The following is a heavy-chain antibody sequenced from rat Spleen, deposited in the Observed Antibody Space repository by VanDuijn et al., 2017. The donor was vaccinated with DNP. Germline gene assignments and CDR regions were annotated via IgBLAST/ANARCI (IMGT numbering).Heavy chain of an antibody. CDR2: IQNGGST. V-gene: IGHV2-27*01. CDR3: ARWFPPYWFFDF. J-gene: IGHJ1*01. D-gene: IGHD1-12*03. CDR1: GFSLTSYH. Sequence: QVQLKESGPGLVQPSQTLSLTCTVSGFSLTSYHVHWVRQPPGKGLEWMGRIQNGGSTDYNSALKSRLSISRDTSKSQVLLKMDSLQTEDTAMYFCARWFPPYWFFDFWGPGTMVTVSS.